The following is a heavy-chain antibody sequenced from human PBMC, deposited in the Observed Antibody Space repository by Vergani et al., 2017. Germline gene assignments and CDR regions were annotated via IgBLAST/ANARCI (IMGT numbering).Heavy chain of an antibody. J-gene: IGHJ3*02. CDR2: INHSGST. CDR1: GGSFSGYY. D-gene: IGHD2-21*01. Sequence: QVQLQQWGAGLLKPSETLSLTCAVYGGSFSGYYWSWICQPPGTGLEWIGEINHSGSTNYNPSRKSRVTISVDTSKNQFSLKLSSVTAADTAVYYCARDMITVWWRNAFDIWGQGTMVTVSS. V-gene: IGHV4-34*01. CDR3: ARDMITVWWRNAFDI.